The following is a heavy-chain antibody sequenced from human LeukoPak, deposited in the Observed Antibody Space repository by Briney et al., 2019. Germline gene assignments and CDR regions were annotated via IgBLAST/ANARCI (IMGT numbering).Heavy chain of an antibody. V-gene: IGHV3-30*02. D-gene: IGHD4-11*01. CDR2: IRNDGSDK. Sequence: PGGSLRLSCAASGFTFSIYAIHWVRQAPGKGLEWVAFIRNDGSDKYYADSVQGRFTISRDNSKNTLYLQMDSLKTEDTAVYYCARTTVTIGGFDYWGQGTLVTVSS. CDR1: GFTFSIYA. J-gene: IGHJ4*02. CDR3: ARTTVTIGGFDY.